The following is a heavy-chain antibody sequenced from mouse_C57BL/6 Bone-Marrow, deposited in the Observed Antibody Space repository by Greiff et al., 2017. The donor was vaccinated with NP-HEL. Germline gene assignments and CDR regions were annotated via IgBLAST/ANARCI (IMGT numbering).Heavy chain of an antibody. D-gene: IGHD2-4*01. J-gene: IGHJ2*01. Sequence: VQLQQSGAELVKPGASVKMSCKASGYTFTSYWITWVKQRPGQGLEWIGDIYPGSGSTNYNEKFKSKATLTVDTSSSTAYMQLSSLTSEDSAVYYCARRNYYDYDRGCIGCYFDYWGQGTTLTVSS. V-gene: IGHV1-55*01. CDR2: IYPGSGST. CDR1: GYTFTSYW. CDR3: ARRNYYDYDRGCIGCYFDY.